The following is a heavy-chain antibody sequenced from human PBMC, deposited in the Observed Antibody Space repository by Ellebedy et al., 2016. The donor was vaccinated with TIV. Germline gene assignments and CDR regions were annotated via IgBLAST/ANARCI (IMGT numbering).Heavy chain of an antibody. CDR3: TRGGGSKFDY. CDR1: GYNFAGYY. J-gene: IGHJ4*02. V-gene: IGHV1-2*02. Sequence: ASVKVSXKASGYNFAGYYIHWVRQAPGQGLEWMGWINSNSGDTNYGQKFLGRVTMTRDTSISTVYMELSSPRSDDTAVYYCTRGGGSKFDYWGQGTLVTVSS. CDR2: INSNSGDT. D-gene: IGHD1-26*01.